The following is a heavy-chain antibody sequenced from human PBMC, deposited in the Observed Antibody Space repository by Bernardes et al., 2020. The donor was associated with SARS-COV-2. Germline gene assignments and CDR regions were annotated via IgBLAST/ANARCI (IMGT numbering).Heavy chain of an antibody. J-gene: IGHJ4*02. V-gene: IGHV3-66*01. D-gene: IGHD1-26*01. CDR3: ARGASGGGAFDY. CDR2: IYSGGST. Sequence: GGSLRLSCAVSGFAVSSNYMSWVRQAPGKGPEWVSIIYSGGSTYSADAVKGRFTMFRDNSKNTLSLQMNSLRPEDTAVYYCARGASGGGAFDYWGQGTLVTVSS. CDR1: GFAVSSNY.